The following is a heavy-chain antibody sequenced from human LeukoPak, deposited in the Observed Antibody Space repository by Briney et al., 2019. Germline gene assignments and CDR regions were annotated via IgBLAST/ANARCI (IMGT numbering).Heavy chain of an antibody. CDR1: GGSISSGDYY. CDR3: ARGPVEEDYFDY. CDR2: IYYSGST. J-gene: IGHJ4*02. Sequence: SETLSLTCTVSGGSISSGDYYWSWIRQPPGKGLEWIGYIYYSGSTYYNPSLKSRVTISVDTSKNQFSLKLSSVTAADTVVYYCARGPVEEDYFDYWGQGTLVTVSS. V-gene: IGHV4-30-4*08.